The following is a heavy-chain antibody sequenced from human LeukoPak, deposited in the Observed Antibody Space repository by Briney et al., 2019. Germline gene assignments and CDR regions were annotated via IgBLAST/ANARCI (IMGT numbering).Heavy chain of an antibody. CDR2: ISSSSSTI. J-gene: IGHJ4*02. Sequence: AGGSLRLSCAASGFTFSSYSMNWVRQAPGKGLEWVSYISSSSSTIYYADSVKGRFTISRDNSKNTLYLQMNSLRAEDTAVYYCAKGGSAVAGYGYTFDYWGQGTLVTVSS. CDR1: GFTFSSYS. D-gene: IGHD6-19*01. V-gene: IGHV3-48*01. CDR3: AKGGSAVAGYGYTFDY.